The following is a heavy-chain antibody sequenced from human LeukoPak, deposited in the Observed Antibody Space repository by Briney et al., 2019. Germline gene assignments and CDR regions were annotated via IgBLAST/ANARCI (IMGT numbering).Heavy chain of an antibody. CDR3: ARDRGYNWNYELFDY. J-gene: IGHJ4*02. CDR2: INPDSGAT. CDR1: GFIFADYS. Sequence: ASVKVSCKTSGFIFADYSFHWVRQAPGQGLEWMGWINPDSGATNYAQKFQGRVIMTRTTSISTTYMELSRLRSDDTAVYYCARDRGYNWNYELFDYWGQGTLVTVSS. D-gene: IGHD1-7*01. V-gene: IGHV1-2*02.